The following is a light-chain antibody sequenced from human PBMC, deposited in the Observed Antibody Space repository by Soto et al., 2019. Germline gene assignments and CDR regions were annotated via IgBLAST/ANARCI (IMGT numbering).Light chain of an antibody. CDR2: WAS. CDR3: QQYYSGVT. Sequence: DIVMTQSPDSLAVSLGERATIRCRSSQSVLFSSHNKNYLAWYQQRPGQPPKFLLYWASTRGSGVPDRFSGSGSETDFTLTINSLQAEDVAMYFCQQYYSGVTFGQGTRLEI. J-gene: IGKJ2*01. CDR1: QSVLFSSHNKNY. V-gene: IGKV4-1*01.